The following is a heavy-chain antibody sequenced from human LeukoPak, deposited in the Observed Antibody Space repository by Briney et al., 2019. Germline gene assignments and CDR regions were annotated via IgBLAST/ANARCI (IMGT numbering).Heavy chain of an antibody. V-gene: IGHV4-30-2*01. CDR3: ARGDHYGDYYYYGMDV. Sequence: PSETLSLTCAVYGGSFSGYPWSWIRQPPGKGLEWIGYIYHSGSTYYNPSLKSRVTISVDRSKNQFSLKLSSVTAADMAVYYCARGDHYGDYYYYGMDVWGQGTTVTVSS. D-gene: IGHD4-17*01. J-gene: IGHJ6*02. CDR1: GGSFSGYP. CDR2: IYHSGST.